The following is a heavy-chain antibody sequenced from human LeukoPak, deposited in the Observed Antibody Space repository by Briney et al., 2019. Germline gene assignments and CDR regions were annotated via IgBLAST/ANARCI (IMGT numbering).Heavy chain of an antibody. CDR1: GFTVSSNY. CDR2: IRHGGGT. D-gene: IGHD4-23*01. Sequence: PGGSLRLSCAASGFTVSSNYMSWVRQAPGKGLEWIGSIRHGGGTFYNPSLKSRNTISVDTSKNQFSLKLSSLTAADTAVYYCARVAPGGGKPLIDYWGQGTLVTVSS. J-gene: IGHJ4*02. CDR3: ARVAPGGGKPLIDY. V-gene: IGHV4-38-2*01.